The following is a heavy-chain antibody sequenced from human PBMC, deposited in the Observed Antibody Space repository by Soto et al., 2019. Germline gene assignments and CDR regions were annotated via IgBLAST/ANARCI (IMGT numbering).Heavy chain of an antibody. Sequence: KPGGSLRLSCAASGFTFSSYSMNWVRQAPGKGLEWVGRIKSKTDGGTTDYAAPVKGRFTISRDDSKNTLYLQMNSLKTEDTAVYYCTTACGGGSCYSGPHFEYYYGMDVWGQGTTVTVSS. J-gene: IGHJ6*02. D-gene: IGHD2-15*01. CDR1: GFTFSSYS. CDR2: IKSKTDGGTT. CDR3: TTACGGGSCYSGPHFEYYYGMDV. V-gene: IGHV3-15*07.